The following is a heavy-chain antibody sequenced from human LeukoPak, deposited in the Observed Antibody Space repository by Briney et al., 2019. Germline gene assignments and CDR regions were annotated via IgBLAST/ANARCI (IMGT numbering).Heavy chain of an antibody. CDR1: GYTFTSYA. CDR3: ARDPSSGYVNYFDY. J-gene: IGHJ4*02. D-gene: IGHD3-22*01. V-gene: IGHV1-3*01. CDR2: INAGNGNT. Sequence: ASVKVSCKASGYTFTSYAMHWVRQAPGQRLEWMGWINAGNGNTKYSQKFQGRVTITRDTSASTAYMELSSLRSEDTAVYYCARDPSSGYVNYFDYWGQGTLVTVSS.